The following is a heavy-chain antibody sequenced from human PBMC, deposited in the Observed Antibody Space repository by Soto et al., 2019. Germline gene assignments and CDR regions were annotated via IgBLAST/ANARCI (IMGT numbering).Heavy chain of an antibody. J-gene: IGHJ3*02. Sequence: QVQLVQSGAEVKKPGASVKVSCKASAYTFTTYYMHWVRQAPGQGLEWMGIINPSGDTTIYAQNFQDRFTMTRDTSTSTVYMELSSLRSEDTAMYYCAADPPNKENDASDIWGQGTMVTVSS. CDR1: AYTFTTYY. V-gene: IGHV1-46*03. CDR3: AADPPNKENDASDI. CDR2: INPSGDTT.